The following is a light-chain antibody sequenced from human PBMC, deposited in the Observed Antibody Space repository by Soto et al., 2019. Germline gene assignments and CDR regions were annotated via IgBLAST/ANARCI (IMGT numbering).Light chain of an antibody. Sequence: DIQMTQSPSTLSASVRDRVTITCRASQSISSSLAWYQQRPGKAPKLLIYKASSLETGVPSRFSGSGSGTEFTLTISSLQPDDFATYYCQNYNSDWNTFGQGTKLEIK. V-gene: IGKV1-5*03. CDR1: QSISSS. J-gene: IGKJ2*01. CDR2: KAS. CDR3: QNYNSDWNT.